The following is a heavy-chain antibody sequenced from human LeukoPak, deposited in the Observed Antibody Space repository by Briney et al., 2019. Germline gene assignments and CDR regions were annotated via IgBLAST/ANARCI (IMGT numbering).Heavy chain of an antibody. J-gene: IGHJ4*02. CDR3: AKGITSGVTPYYFDY. Sequence: GGSLRLSCAASGFTLSSYGMHWVRQAPGKGLEWVAVISYDGSNKYYADSVKGRFTISRDNSKNTLYLQMNSLRAEDMALYYCAKGITSGVTPYYFDYWGQGTLVTVSS. V-gene: IGHV3-30*18. CDR2: ISYDGSNK. D-gene: IGHD4-11*01. CDR1: GFTLSSYG.